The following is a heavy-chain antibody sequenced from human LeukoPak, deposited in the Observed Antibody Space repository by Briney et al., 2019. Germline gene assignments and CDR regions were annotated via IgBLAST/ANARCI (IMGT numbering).Heavy chain of an antibody. J-gene: IGHJ3*01. CDR3: ARDPYLTTIFGVRSGFDF. Sequence: PGGSLRLSCAASGFTFSDYYMSRIRQAPGKGLEWVSYISSSGSTIYYADSVKGRFTISRDNAKNSLYLQMNSLRAEDTAVYYCARDPYLTTIFGVRSGFDFWGQGTMVTVS. CDR1: GFTFSDYY. D-gene: IGHD3-3*01. CDR2: ISSSGSTI. V-gene: IGHV3-11*01.